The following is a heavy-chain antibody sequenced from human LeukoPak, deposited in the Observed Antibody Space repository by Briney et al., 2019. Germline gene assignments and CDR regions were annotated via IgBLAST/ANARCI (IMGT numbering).Heavy chain of an antibody. D-gene: IGHD4-17*01. CDR2: IIPIFGTA. CDR1: GYTFTRYA. J-gene: IGHJ3*02. Sequence: ASVKVSCKASGYTFTRYAMNWLRQAPGQGLEWMGGIIPIFGTANYAQKFQGRVTITADESTSTAYMELSSLRSEDTAVYYCARARALFYGDYGHAFDIWGQGTMVTVSS. CDR3: ARARALFYGDYGHAFDI. V-gene: IGHV1-69*13.